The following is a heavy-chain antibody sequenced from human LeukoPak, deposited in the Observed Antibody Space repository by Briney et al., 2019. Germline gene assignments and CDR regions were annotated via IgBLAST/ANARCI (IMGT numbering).Heavy chain of an antibody. V-gene: IGHV4-4*02. Sequence: SETLSLTCTVSGGSISSNNWWSWVRQPPGKGLEWIGEMYHSGDINYNPSLKSRATISVDKSKNQFSLKLSFVTAADTAVYYCARDVGARLPGYWGQGILVTVSS. CDR3: ARDVGARLPGY. J-gene: IGHJ4*02. CDR1: GGSISSNNW. D-gene: IGHD6-6*01. CDR2: MYHSGDI.